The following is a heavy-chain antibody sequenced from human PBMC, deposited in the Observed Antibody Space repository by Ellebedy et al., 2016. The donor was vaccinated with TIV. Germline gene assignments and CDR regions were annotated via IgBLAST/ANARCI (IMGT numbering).Heavy chain of an antibody. CDR1: GFTFTSYY. CDR3: AREGASAGADYFDY. Sequence: AASVKVSCKASGFTFTSYYIHWVRQAPGQGLEWMGRVNPGGGRTKFAPNFQGRLTMTRDTSTSEGYMEVRSLRSDDTAVYYCAREGASAGADYFDYWGQGTLVIVSS. V-gene: IGHV1-46*01. CDR2: VNPGGGRT. J-gene: IGHJ4*02. D-gene: IGHD1-26*01.